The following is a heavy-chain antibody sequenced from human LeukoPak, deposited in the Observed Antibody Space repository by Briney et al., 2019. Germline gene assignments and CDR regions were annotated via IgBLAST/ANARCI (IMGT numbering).Heavy chain of an antibody. CDR2: IIPILGIA. CDR1: GGTFSSYA. CDR3: ASGQWVAATPYYYYGMDV. Sequence: GASVKVSCKASGGTFSSYAISWVRQAPGQGLEWMGRIIPILGIANYAQKFQGRVTITADKSTSTAYMELSSLRSEDTAVYYCASGQWVAATPYYYYGMDVWGQGTTVTVSS. J-gene: IGHJ6*02. V-gene: IGHV1-69*04. D-gene: IGHD2-15*01.